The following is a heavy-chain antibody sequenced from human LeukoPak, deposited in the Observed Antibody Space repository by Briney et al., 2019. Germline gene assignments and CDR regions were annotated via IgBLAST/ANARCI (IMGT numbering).Heavy chain of an antibody. D-gene: IGHD3-10*01. CDR1: GGSVSNKY. CDR2: IYYSGST. V-gene: IGHV4-59*02. CDR3: ARVAPLGVMVRGEPQYYYYYMDV. J-gene: IGHJ6*03. Sequence: PSETLSLTCTVSGGSVSNKYWSWIRQPPGKGLEWIGYIYYSGSTNYNPSLKSRVTISVDTSKNQFSLKLSSVTAADTAVYYCARVAPLGVMVRGEPQYYYYYMDVWGKGTTVTISS.